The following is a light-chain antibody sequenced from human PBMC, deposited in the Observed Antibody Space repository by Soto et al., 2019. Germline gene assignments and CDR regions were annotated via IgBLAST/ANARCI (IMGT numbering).Light chain of an antibody. Sequence: QSARTQPASVSGSPGQSITISCTGTSSDVGGYNYVSWYQQHPGKAPKLMIYEVSNRPSGVSNRFSGSKSGNTASLTISGLQAEDEPDYYCSSYTSSSTRVFGGGTKLTFL. CDR1: SSDVGGYNY. CDR3: SSYTSSSTRV. V-gene: IGLV2-14*01. CDR2: EVS. J-gene: IGLJ3*02.